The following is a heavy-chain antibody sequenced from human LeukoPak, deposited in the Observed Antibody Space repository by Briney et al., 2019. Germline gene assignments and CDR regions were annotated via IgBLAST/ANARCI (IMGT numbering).Heavy chain of an antibody. Sequence: WASVKVSCKASGGTFSSYAISRVRQAPGQGLEWMGGIIPIFGTANYAQKFQGRVTITTDESTSTAYMELSSLRSEDTAVYYCARDEWLLGFFDCWGQGTLVTVSS. CDR1: GGTFSSYA. D-gene: IGHD3-3*01. V-gene: IGHV1-69*05. CDR2: IIPIFGTA. CDR3: ARDEWLLGFFDC. J-gene: IGHJ4*02.